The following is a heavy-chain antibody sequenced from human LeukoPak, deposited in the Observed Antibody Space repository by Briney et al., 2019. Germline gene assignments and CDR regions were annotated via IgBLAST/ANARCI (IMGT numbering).Heavy chain of an antibody. J-gene: IGHJ3*02. V-gene: IGHV3-30-3*01. CDR3: ARERGDDYGDYDAFDI. D-gene: IGHD4-17*01. CDR2: ISYDGSNK. CDR1: GFTFSSYA. Sequence: GGSLRLSCAASGFTFSSYAMHWVRQAPGKGLEWVAVISYDGSNKYYADSVKGRFTISRDNSKNTLYLQMNSLRAEDTAVYYCARERGDDYGDYDAFDIWGQGTMVTVSS.